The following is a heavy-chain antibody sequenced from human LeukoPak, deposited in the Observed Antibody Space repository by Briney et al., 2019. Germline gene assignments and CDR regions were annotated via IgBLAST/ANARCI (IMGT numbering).Heavy chain of an antibody. J-gene: IGHJ4*02. CDR2: IIPIFGTA. Sequence: SVKVSCKASGGTFSSYAISWVRQAPGQGLEWMGGIIPIFGTANYAQKFQGRVTITADESTSTAYMELSSLRSEDTAVYYCARGYYDSSGYYWTPSYFDYWGQGTLVTVSS. CDR3: ARGYYDSSGYYWTPSYFDY. V-gene: IGHV1-69*13. D-gene: IGHD3-22*01. CDR1: GGTFSSYA.